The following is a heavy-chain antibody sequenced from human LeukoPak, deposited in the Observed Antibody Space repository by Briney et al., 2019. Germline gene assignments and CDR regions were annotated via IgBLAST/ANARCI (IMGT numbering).Heavy chain of an antibody. J-gene: IGHJ4*02. CDR1: GGTFSSYA. D-gene: IGHD3-22*01. CDR3: ARGWPYDSSGYNQNYFDY. Sequence: SVKVSCKASGGTFSSYAISWVRQAPGQGLEWMGGIIPIFGTANYAQKFQGRVTITGDESTSTAYMELSSLRSEDTAVYYCARGWPYDSSGYNQNYFDYWGQGPLVTVSS. CDR2: IIPIFGTA. V-gene: IGHV1-69*13.